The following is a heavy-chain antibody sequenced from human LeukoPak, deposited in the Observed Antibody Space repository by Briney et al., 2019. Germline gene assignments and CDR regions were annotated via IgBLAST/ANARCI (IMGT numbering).Heavy chain of an antibody. Sequence: SGGSLRLSCTTSGFTFGDYAMSWVRQAPGKGLEWVGFIRSKAYGGTTEYAASVKGRFTISRDDSKFIAFLQMNSLKTEDTAVYYCTRVAGVRGVRYFYYMDVWGKGTTVTISS. CDR3: TRVAGVRGVRYFYYMDV. CDR2: IRSKAYGGTT. D-gene: IGHD3-10*01. J-gene: IGHJ6*03. V-gene: IGHV3-49*04. CDR1: GFTFGDYA.